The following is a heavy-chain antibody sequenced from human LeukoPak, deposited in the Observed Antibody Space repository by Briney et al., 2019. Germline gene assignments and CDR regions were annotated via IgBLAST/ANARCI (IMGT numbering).Heavy chain of an antibody. CDR2: TYFSGNA. CDR3: ATLTGSDFDY. V-gene: IGHV4-39*01. Sequence: SETLSLTCTVSGASISGGSYYWGWIRQPPGKGLEWIGSTYFSGNAYYDPSLKSRVTISVDTSKNQFSLKLSSVTAADTAVYYCATLTGSDFDYWGQGTLVTVSS. CDR1: GASISGGSYY. D-gene: IGHD1-26*01. J-gene: IGHJ4*02.